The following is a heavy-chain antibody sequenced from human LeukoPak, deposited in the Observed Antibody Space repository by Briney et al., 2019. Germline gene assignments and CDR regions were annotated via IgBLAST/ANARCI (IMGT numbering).Heavy chain of an antibody. CDR1: GYTFTGYY. J-gene: IGHJ4*02. CDR2: INPNSGGT. CDR3: ASAEYQLFSFDY. V-gene: IGHV1-2*02. D-gene: IGHD2-2*01. Sequence: ASVKVSCKASGYTFTGYYTHWVRQAPGQGLEWMGWINPNSGGTNYAQKFQGRVTMTRDTSTSTAYMELSRLRSDDTAVYYCASAEYQLFSFDYWGQGTLVTVSS.